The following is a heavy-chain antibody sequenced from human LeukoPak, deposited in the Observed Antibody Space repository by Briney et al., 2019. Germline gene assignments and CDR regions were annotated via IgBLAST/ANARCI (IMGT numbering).Heavy chain of an antibody. D-gene: IGHD5-18*01. V-gene: IGHV1-69*04. CDR3: AKDQGLTAPPPYGLDV. Sequence: SVKVSCKTSGGTFSSSAIIWVRQAPGQGLKWMGRIIPVLNITTYAQKFQGRVTITADTSTSTVYMELSSLRSEETAVYYCAKDQGLTAPPPYGLDVWGQGTTVIVTS. CDR1: GGTFSSSA. CDR2: IIPVLNIT. J-gene: IGHJ6*02.